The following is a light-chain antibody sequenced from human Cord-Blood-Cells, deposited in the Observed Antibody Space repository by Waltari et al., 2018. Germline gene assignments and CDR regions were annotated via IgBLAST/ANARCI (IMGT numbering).Light chain of an antibody. J-gene: IGKJ2*01. CDR1: QSISSY. V-gene: IGKV1-39*01. CDR3: HLSYSTT. Sequence: IQMTQSPYSLSASVVDRVTITCRASQSISSYLNWYQQQPGKAPKLLIYAASSLQSGVPSRFSGSGSRTDFTLTISSLQPEDLTTVYCHLSYSTTFGQGTKLEIK. CDR2: AAS.